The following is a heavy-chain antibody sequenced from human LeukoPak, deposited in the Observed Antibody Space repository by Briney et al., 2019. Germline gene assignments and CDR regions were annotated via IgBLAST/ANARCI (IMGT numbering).Heavy chain of an antibody. Sequence: PSETLSLTCTVSGGSISSYYWSWIRQPPGKGLEWIGFIYYSGSTNYNPSLKSRVIISLDTSKNQFSLKLSSVTAADTAVYYCARGPQGYCSGGSCFPAHYFDYWGQGTLVTVSS. D-gene: IGHD2-15*01. J-gene: IGHJ4*02. CDR1: GGSISSYY. CDR2: IYYSGST. CDR3: ARGPQGYCSGGSCFPAHYFDY. V-gene: IGHV4-59*01.